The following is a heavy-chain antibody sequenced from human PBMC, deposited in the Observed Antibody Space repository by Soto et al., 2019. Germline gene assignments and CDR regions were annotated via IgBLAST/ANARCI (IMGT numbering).Heavy chain of an antibody. CDR1: GGTFSSYA. Sequence: QVQLVQSGAEVMKPGSSVKVSCKASGGTFSSYAISWVRQAPGQGLEWMGGIIPIFGTANYAQKFQGRVMITADESTSTAYMELSSLRSEDTAVYYCARGKQQHYYYYYGMDVWGQGTTVTVSS. CDR3: ARGKQQHYYYYYGMDV. V-gene: IGHV1-69*01. D-gene: IGHD6-13*01. J-gene: IGHJ6*02. CDR2: IIPIFGTA.